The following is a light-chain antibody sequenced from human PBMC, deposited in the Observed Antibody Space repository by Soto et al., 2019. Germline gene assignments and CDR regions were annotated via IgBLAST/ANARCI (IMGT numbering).Light chain of an antibody. V-gene: IGKV3-20*01. CDR3: QQYGNSEII. CDR2: DTS. Sequence: EIALTQSPGTLSMSARERSVLSCRTSQSVPNTYVAWYQQQPGQAPRLLISDTSNGATGIPDRFIGMGSGTDVNLTISRLEHEDFAVFYCQQYGNSEIIFGQGTRLEIK. CDR1: QSVPNTY. J-gene: IGKJ5*01.